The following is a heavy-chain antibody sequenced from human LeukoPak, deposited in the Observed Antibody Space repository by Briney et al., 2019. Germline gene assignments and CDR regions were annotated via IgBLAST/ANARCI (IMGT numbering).Heavy chain of an antibody. CDR3: ARAPYYCSSTSCRAEYFQH. J-gene: IGHJ1*01. Sequence: SQTLSLTCTVSGGSISSGGYYWSWIRQPPGKGLEWIGYIYHSGSTYYNPSLKSRVTISVDRSKNQFSLKLSSVTAADTAVYYCARAPYYCSSTSCRAEYFQHWGQGTLVTVSS. CDR2: IYHSGST. V-gene: IGHV4-30-2*01. D-gene: IGHD2-2*01. CDR1: GGSISSGGYY.